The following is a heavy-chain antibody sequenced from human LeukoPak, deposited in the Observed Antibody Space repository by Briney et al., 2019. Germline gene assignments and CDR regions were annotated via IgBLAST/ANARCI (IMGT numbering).Heavy chain of an antibody. D-gene: IGHD5-18*01. J-gene: IGHJ4*02. CDR3: ARGSRIQLWLIDY. CDR1: GGSISSYY. V-gene: IGHV4-59*08. Sequence: SETLSLTCTVSGGSISSYYWSWIRQPPGKGLEWIGYIYYSGSTNYNPSLKSRVTISVDTSKNQFSLKLSSVTAADTAVYYCARGSRIQLWLIDYWGQGTLVTVSS. CDR2: IYYSGST.